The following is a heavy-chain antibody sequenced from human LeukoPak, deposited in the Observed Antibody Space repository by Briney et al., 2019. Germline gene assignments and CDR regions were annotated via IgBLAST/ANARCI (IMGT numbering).Heavy chain of an antibody. D-gene: IGHD1-1*01. Sequence: GGSLRLSCAVSGFTFSSYWMSWVRQAPGKGLEWVANIKQDGSEKYYVDSVKGRFTISRDNAKNSLYLQMNSLRAEDTAVYYCARPNWNDKDYWGQGTLVTVSS. CDR2: IKQDGSEK. V-gene: IGHV3-7*01. CDR1: GFTFSSYW. CDR3: ARPNWNDKDY. J-gene: IGHJ4*02.